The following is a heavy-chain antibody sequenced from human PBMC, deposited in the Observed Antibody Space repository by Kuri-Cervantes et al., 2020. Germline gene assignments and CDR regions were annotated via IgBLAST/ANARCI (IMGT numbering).Heavy chain of an antibody. Sequence: GGSLRLSCAASGFTFSSYAMSWVRQAPGKGLEWVSAIAGGGGNTYYADSVKGRFTISRDNSKSTLYLQMNSLRAEDTAVYYCAKSLFSGSYYHHYYYSMDVWGKGTTVTVSS. CDR3: AKSLFSGSYYHHYYYSMDV. J-gene: IGHJ6*04. CDR2: IAGGGGNT. CDR1: GFTFSSYA. V-gene: IGHV3-23*01. D-gene: IGHD3-10*01.